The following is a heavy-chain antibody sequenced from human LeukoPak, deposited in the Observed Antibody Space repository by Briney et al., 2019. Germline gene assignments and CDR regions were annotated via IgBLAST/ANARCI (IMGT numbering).Heavy chain of an antibody. V-gene: IGHV1-18*01. CDR2: ISAYNGNT. CDR3: ARTDYYGSGSYYY. Sequence: ASVKVSCKASGYTFTSYGISWVRQAPGQGLEWMGWISAYNGNTNYAQKLQGRVTMTRDTSISTAYMELSRLRSDDTAVYYCARTDYYGSGSYYYWGQGTLVTVSS. CDR1: GYTFTSYG. J-gene: IGHJ4*02. D-gene: IGHD3-10*01.